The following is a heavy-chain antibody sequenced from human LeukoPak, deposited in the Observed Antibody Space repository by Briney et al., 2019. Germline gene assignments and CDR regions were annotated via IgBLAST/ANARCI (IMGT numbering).Heavy chain of an antibody. CDR2: IYYSGST. J-gene: IGHJ6*03. CDR3: ARESEERDYVWGTYRYYYMDV. V-gene: IGHV4-59*01. Sequence: SETLSLTCTVSGGSISSYYWSWIRQPPGKGLEWIGYIYYSGSTNYNPSLKSRVTISVDTSKNQFSLKLSSVTAAATAVYYCARESEERDYVWGTYRYYYMDVWGKGTTVTVSS. D-gene: IGHD3-16*02. CDR1: GGSISSYY.